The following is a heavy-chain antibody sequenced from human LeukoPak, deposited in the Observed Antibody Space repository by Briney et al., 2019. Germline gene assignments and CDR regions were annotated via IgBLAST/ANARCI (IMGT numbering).Heavy chain of an antibody. J-gene: IGHJ3*02. CDR3: AKDAPKYYYDSSGYHDAFHI. CDR2: ISGTGGDT. CDR1: GFTFSTYA. Sequence: GGSLRLSCAASGFTFSTYAMSWVRQAPGKGLEWVSAISGTGGDTYYADSVKGRITISRDNSKNTLYLQMNSLRAEDTAVYYCAKDAPKYYYDSSGYHDAFHIWGQGTMVTVSS. V-gene: IGHV3-23*01. D-gene: IGHD3-22*01.